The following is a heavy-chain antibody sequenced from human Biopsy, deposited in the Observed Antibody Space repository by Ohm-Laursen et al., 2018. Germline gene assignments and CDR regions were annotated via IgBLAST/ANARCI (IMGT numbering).Heavy chain of an antibody. D-gene: IGHD3-10*01. Sequence: ASVNVSCKVSGYTPTELSINWVRQTGGKGLEWMGGFDREERKTVYAEKFQGRVTMTEDTSTDTVYMEVTSLRSDDTAVYYCATGPYYDTRFYYNVRPFDFWGQGTLVTVSS. V-gene: IGHV1-24*01. J-gene: IGHJ4*02. CDR2: FDREERKT. CDR1: GYTPTELS. CDR3: ATGPYYDTRFYYNVRPFDF.